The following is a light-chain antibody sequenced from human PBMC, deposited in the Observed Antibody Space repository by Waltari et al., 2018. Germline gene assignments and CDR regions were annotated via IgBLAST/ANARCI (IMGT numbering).Light chain of an antibody. J-gene: IGLJ2*01. V-gene: IGLV2-8*01. CDR2: EVT. CDR1: SSDVGGSNS. Sequence: QSALTQPPSASGSPGQSVTISCTGTSSDVGGSNSVPWYQQHPGKAPKLMIYEVTKRPSGVPDRFSGSKSGNTASLTVSGLQAEDEADYYCSSHAGSINVVFGGGTKLTVL. CDR3: SSHAGSINVV.